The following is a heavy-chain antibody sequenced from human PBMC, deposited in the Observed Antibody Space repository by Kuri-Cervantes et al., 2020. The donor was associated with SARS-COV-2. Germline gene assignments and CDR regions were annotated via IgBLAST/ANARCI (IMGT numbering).Heavy chain of an antibody. CDR1: GFTFSSYS. D-gene: IGHD3-22*01. V-gene: IGHV3-48*04. CDR3: ATVGDYYDSSGYSGSLDY. J-gene: IGHJ4*02. CDR2: ISSSSSTI. Sequence: GGSLRLSCAASGFTFSSYSMNWVRQAPGKGLEWVSYISSSSSTIYYADSVKGRFTISRDNAKNSLYLQMNSLRAEDTALYYCATVGDYYDSSGYSGSLDYWGQGTLVTVSS.